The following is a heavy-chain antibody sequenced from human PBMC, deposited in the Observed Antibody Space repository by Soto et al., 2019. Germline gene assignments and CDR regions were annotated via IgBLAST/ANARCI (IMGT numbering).Heavy chain of an antibody. CDR2: INPSGGST. J-gene: IGHJ6*03. Sequence: ASVKVSCKASGYTFTSYYMHWVRQAPGQGLEWMGIINPSGGSTSYAQKFQGRVTMTRDTSTSTVYMELSSLRSEDTAVYYCASSRAATPFGYYYYYMDVWGKGTTVTVSS. CDR3: ASSRAATPFGYYYYYMDV. D-gene: IGHD2-15*01. V-gene: IGHV1-46*01. CDR1: GYTFTSYY.